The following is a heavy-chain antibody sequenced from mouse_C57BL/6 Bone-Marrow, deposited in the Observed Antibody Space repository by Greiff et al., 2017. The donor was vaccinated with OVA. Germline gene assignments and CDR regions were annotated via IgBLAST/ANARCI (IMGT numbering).Heavy chain of an antibody. D-gene: IGHD1-1*01. J-gene: IGHJ4*01. V-gene: IGHV1-64*01. Sequence: QVHVKQSWAELVKPGASVKLSCKASGYTFTSYWMHWVKQRPGQGLEWIGMIHPNSGSTNYNEKFKSKATLTVDKSSSTAYIQLSSLTSEDSAVYYCARDYGSDYAMDYWGQGTSVTVSS. CDR1: GYTFTSYW. CDR2: IHPNSGST. CDR3: ARDYGSDYAMDY.